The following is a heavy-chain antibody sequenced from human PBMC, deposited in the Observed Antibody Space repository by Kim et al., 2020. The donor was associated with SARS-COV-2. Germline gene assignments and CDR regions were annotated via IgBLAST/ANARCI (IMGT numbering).Heavy chain of an antibody. Sequence: SETLSLTCTVSGGSISSYYWSWIRQPPGKGLEWIGYIYYSGSTNYNPSLKSRVTISVDTSKNQFSLKLSSVTAADTAVYYCARGRGALWFGELFSRRGAGTLDYWGQGTLVTVSS. J-gene: IGHJ4*02. V-gene: IGHV4-59*13. CDR3: ARGRGALWFGELFSRRGAGTLDY. D-gene: IGHD3-10*01. CDR1: GGSISSYY. CDR2: IYYSGST.